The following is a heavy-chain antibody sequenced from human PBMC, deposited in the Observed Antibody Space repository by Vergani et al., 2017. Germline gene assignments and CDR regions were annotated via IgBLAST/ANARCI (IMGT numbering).Heavy chain of an antibody. J-gene: IGHJ4*02. CDR1: GGTFSSYA. CDR3: ARERSSSSPFDY. Sequence: QVQLVQSGAEVKKPGSSVKVPCKASGGTFSSYAINWVRQAPGQGLEWMGGIIPIFGTANYAQTFQGRVTITADESTSTAYMELSSLRFEDTAVYYCARERSSSSPFDYWGQGTLVTVSS. CDR2: IIPIFGTA. D-gene: IGHD6-13*01. V-gene: IGHV1-69*01.